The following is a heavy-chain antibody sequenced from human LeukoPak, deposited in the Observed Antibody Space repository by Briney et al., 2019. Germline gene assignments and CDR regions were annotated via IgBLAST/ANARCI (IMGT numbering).Heavy chain of an antibody. CDR2: ISSNGGST. D-gene: IGHD3-22*01. Sequence: PGGSLRLSCSASGLTFSSYAMHWVRQAPGEGLEYVSAISSNGGSTYYADSVKGRFTISRDNSKNTLYLQMNSLRAEDTAVYYCARGRYDSSGYYIYDAFDIWGQGTMVTVSS. CDR1: GLTFSSYA. J-gene: IGHJ3*02. V-gene: IGHV3-64*04. CDR3: ARGRYDSSGYYIYDAFDI.